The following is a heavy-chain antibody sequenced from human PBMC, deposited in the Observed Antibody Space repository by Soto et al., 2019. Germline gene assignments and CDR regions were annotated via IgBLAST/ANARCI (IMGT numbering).Heavy chain of an antibody. D-gene: IGHD3-22*01. J-gene: IGHJ4*02. Sequence: GXSVKVSCKTSGYSFTEYDIHWVRQAAGQVLKWMGWMHXGNNQXVYTKKFRGRXXVSTDTSXXKTYMEPSSLTSDDTAVYYCARAPLGIIVAPDFWGQGTLVTASS. V-gene: IGHV1-8*01. CDR2: MHXGNNQX. CDR3: ARAPLGIIVAPDF. CDR1: GYSFTEYD.